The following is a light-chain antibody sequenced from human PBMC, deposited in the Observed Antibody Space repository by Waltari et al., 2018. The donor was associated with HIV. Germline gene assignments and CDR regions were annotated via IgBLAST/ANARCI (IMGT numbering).Light chain of an antibody. Sequence: DIVLTQSPDSLAVSLGEGATINCKYSQSLSHSSNKKNYVTWLQHKPGQPPKLLINGASTRQSGVPDRFSGSGSGTDFTLTISGLQAEDVAVYYCQQYYNTPRTFGQGTRVEIK. CDR3: QQYYNTPRT. V-gene: IGKV4-1*01. J-gene: IGKJ1*01. CDR2: GAS. CDR1: QSLSHSSNKKNY.